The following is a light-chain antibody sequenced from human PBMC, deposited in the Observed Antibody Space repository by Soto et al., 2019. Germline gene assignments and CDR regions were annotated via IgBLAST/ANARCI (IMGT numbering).Light chain of an antibody. V-gene: IGKV1-39*01. CDR3: QQSYSTLYT. CDR1: QSISTY. CDR2: GAS. J-gene: IGKJ2*01. Sequence: IQMTQSPSSLSASIGDRVTITCRPSQSISTYLHWYQQKPGEAPKLLISGASTLQSGVPSRFSGSGSGTEFTLTITTLQREDFATYYCQQSYSTLYTFGQGIKLEIK.